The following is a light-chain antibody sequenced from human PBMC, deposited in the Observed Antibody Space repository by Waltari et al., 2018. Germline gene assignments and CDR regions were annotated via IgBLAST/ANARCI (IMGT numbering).Light chain of an antibody. V-gene: IGLV2-8*01. CDR1: CSDVGRHNY. Sequence: QPALTQPPPASGSPGQSVTISCTGTCSDVGRHNYVSWYQQHPGKAPKLMIYEVSKRPSGVPDRFSGSKSGNTASLTVSGLQAEDEADYYCSSYAGTDVVFGGGTKLTVL. CDR2: EVS. CDR3: SSYAGTDVV. J-gene: IGLJ2*01.